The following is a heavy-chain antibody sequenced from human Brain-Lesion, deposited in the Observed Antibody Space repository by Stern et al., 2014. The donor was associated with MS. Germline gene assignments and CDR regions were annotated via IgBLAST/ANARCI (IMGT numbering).Heavy chain of an antibody. J-gene: IGHJ5*02. CDR2: IYEGDSP. V-gene: IGHV4-30-2*01. CDR3: ARVVRFLEWVPFDP. CDR1: GGSVSSGGHS. Sequence: QVQLQESGSGLVRPSQTLSLTFTVSGGSVSSGGHSWSWLRQAPGEGLEGLGYIYEGDSPYSKPSLKSRVTISIDRSKNQFSLRLSSMTAADTALYYCARVVRFLEWVPFDPWGQGILVTVSS. D-gene: IGHD3-3*01.